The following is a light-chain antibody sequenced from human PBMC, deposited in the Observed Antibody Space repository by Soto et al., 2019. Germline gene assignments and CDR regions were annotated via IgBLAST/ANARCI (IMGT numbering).Light chain of an antibody. CDR3: QQRRNWPIT. V-gene: IGKV3-11*01. J-gene: IGKJ5*01. CDR1: QSVSSY. CDR2: DAS. Sequence: EIVLTQSPATLSLSPGERATLSCRASQSVSSYLAWYQQKPGQAPRLLIYDASNRATGIPARFSGSGSGTDFTLPISSLEPKDFAVYYCQQRRNWPITFGQGTRLEIK.